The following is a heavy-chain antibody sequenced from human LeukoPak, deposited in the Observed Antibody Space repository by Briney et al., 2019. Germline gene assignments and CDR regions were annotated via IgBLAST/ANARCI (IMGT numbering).Heavy chain of an antibody. D-gene: IGHD6-6*01. J-gene: IGHJ4*02. CDR2: INPHSGGT. V-gene: IGHV1-2*02. CDR3: ARDGGDFYSSSLGY. Sequence: ASVKVSCKASGYTFTGYYMHWVRQAPGQGLEWMGWINPHSGGTNYAQKFQGRVTMTRDTSISTAYMELSRLRSDDTAVYYCARDGGDFYSSSLGYWGQGTLVTVSS. CDR1: GYTFTGYY.